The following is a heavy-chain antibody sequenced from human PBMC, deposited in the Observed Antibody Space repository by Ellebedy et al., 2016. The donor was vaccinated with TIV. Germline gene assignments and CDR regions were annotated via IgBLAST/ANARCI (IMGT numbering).Heavy chain of an antibody. V-gene: IGHV4-39*07. CDR1: GVPMSSGDYY. D-gene: IGHD5-12*01. J-gene: IGHJ4*02. CDR3: ASHRGFNSGWTFDY. CDR2: VHYSGNT. Sequence: MPSETLSLTCTVSGVPMSSGDYYWGWSRQPPGKGLECIGRVHYSGNTYYKPSLQRHTTISVDTSKNQFSLSLTFVAAADTALYYCASHRGFNSGWTFDYWGLGTLVTVSS.